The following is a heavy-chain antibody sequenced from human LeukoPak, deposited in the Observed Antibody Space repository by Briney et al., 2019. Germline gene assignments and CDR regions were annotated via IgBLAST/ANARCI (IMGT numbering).Heavy chain of an antibody. D-gene: IGHD2-15*01. Sequence: GGSLTLSCAASGFTFSSDGMHRVRQAPGQGLGWVAVIWYDGSNKYYAHSVKVRFTISRDNSKNTLYLQMNSLRAEDTAVYYCARADTAATHFEYWGQGTLVTVSS. J-gene: IGHJ4*02. V-gene: IGHV3-33*01. CDR3: ARADTAATHFEY. CDR1: GFTFSSDG. CDR2: IWYDGSNK.